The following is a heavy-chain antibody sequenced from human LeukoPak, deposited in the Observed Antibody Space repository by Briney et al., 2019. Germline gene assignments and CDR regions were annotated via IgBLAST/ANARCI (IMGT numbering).Heavy chain of an antibody. Sequence: GASVKVSCKASGYTFTSYGISWVRQAPGQGLEWMGWIGAYNGNTNYAQKLQGRVTMTTDTSTSTAYMELRSLRSDDTAVYYCARNSGYSYAKIIPGGYWGQGTLVTVSS. D-gene: IGHD5-18*01. V-gene: IGHV1-18*01. CDR3: ARNSGYSYAKIIPGGY. CDR2: IGAYNGNT. CDR1: GYTFTSYG. J-gene: IGHJ4*02.